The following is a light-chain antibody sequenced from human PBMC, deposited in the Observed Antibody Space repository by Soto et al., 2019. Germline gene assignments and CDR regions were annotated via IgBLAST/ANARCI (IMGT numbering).Light chain of an antibody. Sequence: QSVLTQPPSVSAAPGQKVTISCSGSSSNIGGNSVSWYRQLPGTAPKLLIYYDNKRPSGIPDRFSGSKSGTSATLGITGFQTGDEADYYCGSWDSSMSAYVFGTGTKVTVL. V-gene: IGLV1-51*01. CDR3: GSWDSSMSAYV. CDR2: YDN. CDR1: SSNIGGNS. J-gene: IGLJ1*01.